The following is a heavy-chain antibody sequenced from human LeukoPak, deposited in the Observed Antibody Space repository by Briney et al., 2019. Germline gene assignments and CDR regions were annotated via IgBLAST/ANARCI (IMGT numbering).Heavy chain of an antibody. V-gene: IGHV4-31*03. CDR1: GGSISSGGYC. D-gene: IGHD2-15*01. CDR3: ARAEGVDCSGGSCIDYRY. J-gene: IGHJ4*02. Sequence: PSETLSLTCTVSGGSISSGGYCWSWIRQHPGKGLEWIGYIYYSGSTYYNPSLKSRVTISVDTSKNQFSLKLSSVTAADTAVYYCARAEGVDCSGGSCIDYRYWGQGTLVTVSS. CDR2: IYYSGST.